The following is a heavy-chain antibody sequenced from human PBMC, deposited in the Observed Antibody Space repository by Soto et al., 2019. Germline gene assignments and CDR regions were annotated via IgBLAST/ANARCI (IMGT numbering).Heavy chain of an antibody. CDR3: ARRATVPQQGYYMDV. D-gene: IGHD1-26*01. V-gene: IGHV4-30-4*01. CDR1: GGSISSGDYY. J-gene: IGHJ6*03. CDR2: IYYSGST. Sequence: PSETLSLTCTVSGGSISSGDYYWSWIRQPPGKGLEWIGYIYYSGSTYYNPSLKSRVTISVDTSKNQFSLKLSSVTAADTAVYYCARRATVPQQGYYMDVWGKGTTVTVSS.